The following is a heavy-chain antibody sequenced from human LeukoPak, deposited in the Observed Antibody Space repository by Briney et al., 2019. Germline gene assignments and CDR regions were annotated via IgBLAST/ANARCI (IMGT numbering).Heavy chain of an antibody. V-gene: IGHV3-43D*04. CDR3: AKDRGNYGFGGIDY. Sequence: GGSLRLSCAASGFPFDDYGMHWVRQAPGKGLEWVSLIGWDGDNTFYTDSVKGRFTISRDNSKTSLYLQMNSLRAEDSALYYCAKDRGNYGFGGIDYWGQGTLVTVSS. CDR2: IGWDGDNT. CDR1: GFPFDDYG. D-gene: IGHD3-10*01. J-gene: IGHJ4*02.